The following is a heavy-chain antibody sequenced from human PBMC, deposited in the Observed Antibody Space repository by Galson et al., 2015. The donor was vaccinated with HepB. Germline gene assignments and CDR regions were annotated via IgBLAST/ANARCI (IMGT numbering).Heavy chain of an antibody. CDR3: ARDGKWIRIAAAGSKLNVLDP. CDR2: ISYDGSNK. D-gene: IGHD6-13*01. J-gene: IGHJ5*02. CDR1: GFTFSSHA. Sequence: SLRLSCAASGFTFSSHAMHWVRQAPGKGPEWVAVISYDGSNKYYADSVKGRFTISRDNSKNTLYLQMNSLRAEDTAVYYCARDGKWIRIAAAGSKLNVLDPWAQGTLVTVSS. V-gene: IGHV3-30-3*01.